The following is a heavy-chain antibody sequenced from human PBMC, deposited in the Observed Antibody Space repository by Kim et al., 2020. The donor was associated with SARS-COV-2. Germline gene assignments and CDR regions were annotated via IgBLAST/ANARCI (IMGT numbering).Heavy chain of an antibody. D-gene: IGHD1-26*01. V-gene: IGHV1-18*01. Sequence: YAQKLQGRVTMTTDTSTSTAYMELRSLRSDDTAVYYCARDKWELLDAFDIWGQGTMVTVSS. J-gene: IGHJ3*02. CDR3: ARDKWELLDAFDI.